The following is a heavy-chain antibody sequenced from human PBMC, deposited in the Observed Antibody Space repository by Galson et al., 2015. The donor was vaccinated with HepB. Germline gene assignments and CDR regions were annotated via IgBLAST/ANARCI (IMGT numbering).Heavy chain of an antibody. Sequence: SLRLSCAASGFTFNNDALSWVRQAPGKGLEWLSAITGSGGGTYYADSVKGRFTISRDNSKNTLYLRINSLRADDTAVYYCARDRGHFDSSGGLDYWGLGILVTVSS. V-gene: IGHV3-23*01. CDR1: GFTFNNDA. J-gene: IGHJ4*02. CDR2: ITGSGGGT. D-gene: IGHD3-22*01. CDR3: ARDRGHFDSSGGLDY.